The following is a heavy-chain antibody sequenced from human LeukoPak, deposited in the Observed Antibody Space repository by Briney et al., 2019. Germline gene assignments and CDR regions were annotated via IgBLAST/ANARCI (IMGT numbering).Heavy chain of an antibody. V-gene: IGHV3-23*01. J-gene: IGHJ4*02. D-gene: IGHD5-12*01. CDR1: GFTFSSYA. CDR2: ISTSGSST. Sequence: GGSLRLSCAASGFTFSSYAMSWVRQAPGKGLEWVSAISTSGSSTYYADSVKGRFTISRDNSRRTLYLQMNNLRAEDTAVYYCARWLRRPIDFWGQGTLVTVSS. CDR3: ARWLRRPIDF.